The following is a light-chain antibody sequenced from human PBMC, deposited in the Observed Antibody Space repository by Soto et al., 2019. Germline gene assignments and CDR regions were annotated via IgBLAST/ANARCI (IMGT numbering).Light chain of an antibody. J-gene: IGLJ1*01. V-gene: IGLV2-14*01. CDR2: GVT. CDR1: GSDIGAYNY. CDR3: SSFTTSYFYV. Sequence: QSVLTQPASVSGSPGQSITISCTGSGSDIGAYNYVSWYQQHPGKAPKLLIHGVTRRPSGVSSRFSASKSAYTASLTISGLQAEDEANYSCSSFTTSYFYVFGPGTKVTVL.